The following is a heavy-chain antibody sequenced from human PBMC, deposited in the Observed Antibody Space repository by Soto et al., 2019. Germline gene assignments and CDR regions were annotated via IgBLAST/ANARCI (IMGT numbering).Heavy chain of an antibody. CDR1: GHSISSSNW. V-gene: IGHV4-28*01. J-gene: IGHJ4*02. CDR2: IYYSGTT. Sequence: PSETLSLTCAVSGHSISSSNWWGWIRQPPGKGLEWIGYIYYSGTTYYNPSLKSRVTMSVDTSKNQFSLKLTSVTAVDTAVYYCARREIQGPIDYWGQGTLVTVS. CDR3: ARREIQGPIDY. D-gene: IGHD1-26*01.